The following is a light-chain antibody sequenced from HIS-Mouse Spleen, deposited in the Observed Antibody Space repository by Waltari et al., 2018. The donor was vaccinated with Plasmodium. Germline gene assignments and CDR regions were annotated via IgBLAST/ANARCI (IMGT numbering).Light chain of an antibody. Sequence: SYELTQPPSVSVSPGQTASITCSGDKLGYKYACWYQQKPGQSPVLVIYQDSKRPSGSLERFSGSNSGNTATRTISGTQAMDEADYYCQAWDSSTVVFGGGTKLTVL. CDR2: QDS. J-gene: IGLJ2*01. CDR3: QAWDSSTVV. V-gene: IGLV3-1*01. CDR1: KLGYKY.